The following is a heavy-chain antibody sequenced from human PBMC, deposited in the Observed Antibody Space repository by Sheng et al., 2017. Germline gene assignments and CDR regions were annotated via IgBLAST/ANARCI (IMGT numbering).Heavy chain of an antibody. D-gene: IGHD2-21*01. V-gene: IGHV1-18*01. J-gene: IGHJ4*02. CDR1: GAPFSGFD. CDR2: ISSYNGET. CDR3: TRLRPIAYLVGYSDE. Sequence: QVQLVQSGAEVKNPGASVKVSCKSSGAPFSGFDISWVRQAPGQGLEWMGWISSYNGETRFSQKFQDRVTLTMDKSAITTSMELRILRSDDTAVYYCTRLRPIAYLVGYSDEWGQGTLVIVSS.